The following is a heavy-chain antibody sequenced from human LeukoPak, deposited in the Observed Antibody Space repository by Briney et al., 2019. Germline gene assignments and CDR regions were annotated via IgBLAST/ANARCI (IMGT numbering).Heavy chain of an antibody. CDR1: GYTFTRYY. V-gene: IGHV1-2*02. CDR2: INPNSGGT. CDR3: ASSSGWYYVDY. J-gene: IGHJ4*02. D-gene: IGHD6-19*01. Sequence: ASVKVSCKASGYTFTRYYMHSVRQAPGQRLEWVGWINPNSGGTNYAQKFQGRVTMTRDTSISTAYMELSRLRSDDTAVYYCASSSGWYYVDYWGQGTLVTVSS.